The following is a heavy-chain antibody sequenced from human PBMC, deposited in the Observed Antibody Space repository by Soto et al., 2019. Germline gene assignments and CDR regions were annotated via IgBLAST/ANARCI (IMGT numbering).Heavy chain of an antibody. CDR3: VRDRPNTESLTGYFDT. J-gene: IGHJ4*02. CDR2: IRFDGSTA. Sequence: GGSLRLSCAGSGFTFSNFAMHWVRRAPGKGLEWLATIRFDGSTARYAESVRGRFKISRDNSMNTLYLQLDRLRVEDTAVYYCVRDRPNTESLTGYFDTWGQGTPVTSPQ. CDR1: GFTFSNFA. D-gene: IGHD3-9*01. V-gene: IGHV3-33*01.